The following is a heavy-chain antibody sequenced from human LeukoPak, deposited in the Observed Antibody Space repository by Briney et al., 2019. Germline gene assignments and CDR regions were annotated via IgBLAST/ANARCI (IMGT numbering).Heavy chain of an antibody. Sequence: SQTLSLTCTVSGGSISSGSYYWSWIRQPAGKGLEWIGRIYTSGSTNYNPSLKSRVTISVDTSKNQFSLKLSSVTAAGTAVYYCASRGYYDSSGYYLWDYWGQGTLVTVSS. V-gene: IGHV4-61*02. CDR3: ASRGYYDSSGYYLWDY. CDR1: GGSISSGSYY. D-gene: IGHD3-22*01. J-gene: IGHJ4*02. CDR2: IYTSGST.